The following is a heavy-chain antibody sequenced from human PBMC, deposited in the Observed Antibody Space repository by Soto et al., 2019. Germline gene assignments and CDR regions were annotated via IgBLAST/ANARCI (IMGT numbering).Heavy chain of an antibody. CDR1: GLTFSSYD. CDR3: ASRYYYDSSGYPIDY. V-gene: IGHV3-23*01. J-gene: IGHJ4*02. CDR2: ISGSGSST. Sequence: QPGGSLRLSCAASGLTFSSYDMSWVRQAPGKGLEWVSGISGSGSSTYYADSVKGRFTISRDNSKKTLYLQMNSLRAEDTAVYYCASRYYYDSSGYPIDYWGQGTLVTVYS. D-gene: IGHD3-22*01.